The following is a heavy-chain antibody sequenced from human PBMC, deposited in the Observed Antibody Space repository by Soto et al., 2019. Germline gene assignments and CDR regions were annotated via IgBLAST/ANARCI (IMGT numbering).Heavy chain of an antibody. V-gene: IGHV3-13*01. J-gene: IGHJ6*02. CDR1: GFTFNNYD. CDR3: ARGILGPGDYYYGMDV. Sequence: GGSLRLSCAASGFTFNNYDMHWVRQITGKGLEWVSGIGTAGDTYYPGSVEGRFTISRENAKNSLYLHMNSLRAGDTAVYYCARGILGPGDYYYGMDVWGQGTTVTVSS. CDR2: IGTAGDT. D-gene: IGHD7-27*01.